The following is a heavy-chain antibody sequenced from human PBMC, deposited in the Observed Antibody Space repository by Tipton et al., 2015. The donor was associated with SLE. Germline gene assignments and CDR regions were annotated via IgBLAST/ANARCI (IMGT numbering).Heavy chain of an antibody. J-gene: IGHJ2*01. V-gene: IGHV4-30-2*01. CDR2: IYHSGSP. CDR1: GGSISTGAYS. D-gene: IGHD6-6*01. Sequence: TLSLTCAVSGGSISTGAYSWSWIRQPPGKGLEWIGYIYHSGSPYYNPSLKSRVTISVDTSKNQFSLKLSSVTAADTAVYYCARAEQLADYWYFDLWGRGTLVTVSS. CDR3: ARAEQLADYWYFDL.